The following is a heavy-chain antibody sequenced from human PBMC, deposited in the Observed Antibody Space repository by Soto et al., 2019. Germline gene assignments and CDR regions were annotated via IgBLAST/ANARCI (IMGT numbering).Heavy chain of an antibody. CDR2: ISYDGSNK. D-gene: IGHD1-1*01. V-gene: IGHV3-30*18. CDR1: GFTFSSYG. J-gene: IGHJ4*02. CDR3: AKDNTGTTLGYFDY. Sequence: QVQLVESGGGVVQPGRSLRLSCAASGFTFSSYGMHWVRQAPGKGLEWVAVISYDGSNKYYADSVKGRFTISRDNSKNTLYLQMNSLRAEDTAVYYCAKDNTGTTLGYFDYWGQGTLVTVSS.